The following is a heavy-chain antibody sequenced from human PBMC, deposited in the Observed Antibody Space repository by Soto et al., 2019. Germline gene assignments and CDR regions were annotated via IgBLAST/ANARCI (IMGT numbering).Heavy chain of an antibody. V-gene: IGHV3-48*02. CDR2: ISGVSSRI. CDR3: ARVIYGGWSTIKDYYYYAMDV. CDR1: GFTFSSYD. D-gene: IGHD5-12*01. Sequence: EVQLVESGGGLVQPGGSLRLSCAASGFTFSSYDMNWVRQAPGKGLEWVSYISGVSSRIFYADSVKGRFTISRDNAKNSLYLQMNSLRDEDTGVYYCARVIYGGWSTIKDYYYYAMDVWGQGTTVTVSS. J-gene: IGHJ6*02.